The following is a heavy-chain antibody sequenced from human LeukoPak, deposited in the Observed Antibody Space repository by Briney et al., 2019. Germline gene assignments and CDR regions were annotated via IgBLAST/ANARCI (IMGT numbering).Heavy chain of an antibody. D-gene: IGHD6-13*01. V-gene: IGHV3-30*18. Sequence: PGGSLRLSCAASGFTFSSYGMHWVRQAPGKGLEWVAVISYDGSNKYYADSVKGRFTISRDNSKNTLYLQMNSLRAEDTAVYYCAKEELAAAGTYYYYYMDVWGKGTTVTVSS. J-gene: IGHJ6*03. CDR2: ISYDGSNK. CDR1: GFTFSSYG. CDR3: AKEELAAAGTYYYYYMDV.